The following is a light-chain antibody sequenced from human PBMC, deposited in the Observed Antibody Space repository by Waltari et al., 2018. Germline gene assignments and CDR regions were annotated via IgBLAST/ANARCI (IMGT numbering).Light chain of an antibody. CDR1: SSHIGGNT. J-gene: IGLJ2*01. CDR3: AAWDDSLNGVI. Sequence: QSVLTQPPSASGTPGPPVTLSCSGSSSHIGGNTVNWYHHLPGTAPKLLIFSNIHRPSGVPDRFSGSKSGTSASLAISGLQSEDEADYYCAAWDDSLNGVIFGGGTKLTVL. CDR2: SNI. V-gene: IGLV1-44*01.